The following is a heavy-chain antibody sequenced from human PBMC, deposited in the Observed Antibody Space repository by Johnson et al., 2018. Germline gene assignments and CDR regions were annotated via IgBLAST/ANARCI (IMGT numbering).Heavy chain of an antibody. CDR2: ISSSSSYI. D-gene: IGHD2-15*01. CDR1: GFTFSSYS. Sequence: VQLVESGGGLVKPGGSLRLSCAASGFTFSSYSMNWVRQAPGKGLEWVSSISSSSSYIYYADSVKGRFPISRDNAKNSLYLQINSLRAEDTAVYYCAKALYCSGGSCYSGLQHWGQGTLVTVSS. V-gene: IGHV3-21*01. J-gene: IGHJ1*01. CDR3: AKALYCSGGSCYSGLQH.